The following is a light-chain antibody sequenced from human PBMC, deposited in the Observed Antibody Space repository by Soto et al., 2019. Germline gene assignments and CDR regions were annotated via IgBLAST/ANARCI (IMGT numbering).Light chain of an antibody. CDR3: SSYAGSNIFV. J-gene: IGLJ1*01. CDR1: SSDVRAYNA. CDR2: EVS. Sequence: QSALTQPPSASGSPGQSVTISCTGTSSDVRAYNAVSWYQQHPGKAPKVMSYEVSKRPSGVPDRFSGSKSGNTASLTVSGLQAEDEADYYCSSYAGSNIFVFGTVTKLTVL. V-gene: IGLV2-8*01.